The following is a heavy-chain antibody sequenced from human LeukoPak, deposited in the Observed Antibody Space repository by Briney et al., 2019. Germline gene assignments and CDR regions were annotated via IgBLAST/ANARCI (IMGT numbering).Heavy chain of an antibody. CDR1: GYTFTGYY. CDR2: INPNSGGT. J-gene: IGHJ6*02. Sequence: ASVKVSCKASGYTFTGYYMHWVRQAPGQGLEWMGRINPNSGGTNYAQKFQGRVTMTRDTSISTAYMGLSRLRSDDTAVYYCARSQYCTNGVCYMDYYYYGMDVWGQGTTVTVSS. D-gene: IGHD2-8*01. V-gene: IGHV1-2*06. CDR3: ARSQYCTNGVCYMDYYYYGMDV.